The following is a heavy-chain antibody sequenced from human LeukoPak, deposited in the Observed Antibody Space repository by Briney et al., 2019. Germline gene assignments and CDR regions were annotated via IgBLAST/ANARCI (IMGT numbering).Heavy chain of an antibody. CDR1: GFTFRSSW. CDR3: ARMYSGSWYV. J-gene: IGHJ4*02. CDR2: IKQDGSEK. V-gene: IGHV3-7*01. D-gene: IGHD6-13*01. Sequence: GGSLRLSCVASGFTFRSSWMSWVRQAPGKGLEWVANIKQDGSEKYYVDSVKGRFIISRDNAKNSLYLETNSLRAEDTAVYYCARMYSGSWYVWGQGTLLTVSS.